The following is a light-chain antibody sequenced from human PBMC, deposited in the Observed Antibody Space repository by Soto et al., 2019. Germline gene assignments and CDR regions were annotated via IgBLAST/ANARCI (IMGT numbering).Light chain of an antibody. V-gene: IGLV2-14*01. CDR3: SSYTSSSKV. CDR1: SSDVGGYNY. J-gene: IGLJ1*01. CDR2: DVS. Sequence: QSALTQPASVSGSPGQSITISCTGTSSDVGGYNYVSWYQQHPGKAPKLMIYDVSNRPSVVSNRFSGSKSGNTASLTSSGLQAEDEADYYCSSYTSSSKVFGTGTKLTVL.